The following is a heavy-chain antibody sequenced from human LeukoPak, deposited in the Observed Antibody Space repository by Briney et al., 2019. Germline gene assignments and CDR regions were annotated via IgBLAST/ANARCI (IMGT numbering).Heavy chain of an antibody. D-gene: IGHD6-13*01. Sequence: GGSLRLSCAASGFTFSSYSMNWVRQAPGKGLEWVSSISSSSSYIYYADSVKGRFTISRDNAKNSLYLQMNSLRAEDTAVYYCARFTGKAAAVDYWGQGTLVTVSS. J-gene: IGHJ4*02. CDR1: GFTFSSYS. CDR3: ARFTGKAAAVDY. V-gene: IGHV3-21*01. CDR2: ISSSSSYI.